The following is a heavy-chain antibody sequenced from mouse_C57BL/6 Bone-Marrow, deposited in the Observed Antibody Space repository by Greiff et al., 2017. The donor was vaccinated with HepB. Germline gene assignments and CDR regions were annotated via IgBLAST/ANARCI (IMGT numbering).Heavy chain of an antibody. J-gene: IGHJ3*01. Sequence: VQLKESGPGLVKPSQSLSLTCSVTGYSITSGYYWNWIRQFPGNKLEWMGYISYDGSNNYNPSLKNRISITRDTSKNQFFLKLNSVTTEDTATYYCARTTGPAYWGQGTLVTVSA. CDR3: ARTTGPAY. V-gene: IGHV3-6*01. CDR2: ISYDGSN. CDR1: GYSITSGYY. D-gene: IGHD4-1*02.